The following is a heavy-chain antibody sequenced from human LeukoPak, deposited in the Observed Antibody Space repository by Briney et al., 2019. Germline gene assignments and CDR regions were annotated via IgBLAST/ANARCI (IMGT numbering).Heavy chain of an antibody. CDR1: GGSIISSNNYF. CDR3: ARRGDGYSYDY. CDR2: VHHGGST. Sequence: PSETLSLTCTVSGGSIISSNNYFWGWIRQPPGKGLEWIGSVHHGGSTSYKPSLKSRITVSVDTSKNQFSLKLSSLTAADMAVYYCARRGDGYSYDYWGQGTPVTVSS. D-gene: IGHD5-18*01. J-gene: IGHJ4*02. V-gene: IGHV4-39*01.